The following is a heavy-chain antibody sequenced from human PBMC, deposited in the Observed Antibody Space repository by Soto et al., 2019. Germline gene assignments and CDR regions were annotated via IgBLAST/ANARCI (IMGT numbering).Heavy chain of an antibody. CDR2: IYYSGST. D-gene: IGHD2-15*01. Sequence: SSETLSLTCTVSGGSISSYYWSWIRQPPGKGLEWIGYIYYSGSTNYNPSLKSRVTISVDTSKNSLYLQMNSLRAEDTAVYYCARVGGCSGGSCYYYYYYYMDVWGKGTTVTVSS. J-gene: IGHJ6*03. CDR1: GGSISSYY. CDR3: ARVGGCSGGSCYYYYYYYMDV. V-gene: IGHV4-59*12.